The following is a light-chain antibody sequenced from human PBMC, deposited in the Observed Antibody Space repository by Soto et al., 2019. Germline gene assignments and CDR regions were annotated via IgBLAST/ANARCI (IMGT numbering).Light chain of an antibody. CDR2: DVS. V-gene: IGLV2-14*03. CDR3: SSYTGSSTLYV. J-gene: IGLJ1*01. CDR1: SSDVGDYDY. Sequence: QSVLTQPPSVSAAPGQKVTISCSGTSSDVGDYDYVSWYRQQPGKAPKLLIYDVSNRPSEISNRFSGSKSANTASLTISGLQAEDEADYYCSSYTGSSTLYVFGTGTKLTVL.